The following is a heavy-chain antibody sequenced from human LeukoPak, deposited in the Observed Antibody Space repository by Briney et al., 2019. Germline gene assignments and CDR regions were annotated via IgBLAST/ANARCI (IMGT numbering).Heavy chain of an antibody. Sequence: GGSLRLSCAASGFTFSDYEMNWVRQAPGKGLEWISHISGSGSTIYYADSVKGRFTISRDNAKPSLYLQMNSLRAEDTSVYYCARDLDDAAAGPLWGQGTLVTVSS. J-gene: IGHJ4*02. CDR2: ISGSGSTI. CDR3: ARDLDDAAAGPL. V-gene: IGHV3-48*03. CDR1: GFTFSDYE. D-gene: IGHD6-13*01.